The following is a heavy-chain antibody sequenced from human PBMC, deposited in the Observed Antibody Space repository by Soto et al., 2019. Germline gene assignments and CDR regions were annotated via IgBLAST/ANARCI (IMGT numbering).Heavy chain of an antibody. Sequence: ASVKFSGKASGYTFTSYAMHWVRHAPGQRLEWMGWINAGNGNTKYSQKFQGRVTITRDTSASTAYMELSSLRSEDTAVYYCARDLLMVYAIPVYWGRGTLVTVSS. V-gene: IGHV1-3*01. CDR1: GYTFTSYA. J-gene: IGHJ1*01. D-gene: IGHD2-8*01. CDR3: ARDLLMVYAIPVY. CDR2: INAGNGNT.